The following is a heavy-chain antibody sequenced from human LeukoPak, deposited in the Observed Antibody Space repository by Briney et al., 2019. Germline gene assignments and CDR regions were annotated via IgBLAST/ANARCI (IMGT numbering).Heavy chain of an antibody. V-gene: IGHV3-30*04. CDR3: ARPSPPGDGYNPPDH. D-gene: IGHD5-24*01. J-gene: IGHJ5*02. Sequence: PGGSLRLSCVVSGFNFDNFAMHWVCQPLGKGLEWVAVISHDARTKYYADSMKGRITISRDNSKNTLFLQMNNLRTEDTAVYFCARPSPPGDGYNPPDHWGQGTLVTVSS. CDR1: GFNFDNFA. CDR2: ISHDARTK.